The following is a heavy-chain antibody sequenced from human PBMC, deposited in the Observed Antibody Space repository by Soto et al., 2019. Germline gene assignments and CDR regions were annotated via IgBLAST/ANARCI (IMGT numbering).Heavy chain of an antibody. V-gene: IGHV3-66*01. CDR1: GFTVSTSQ. CDR2: IFIGGTT. Sequence: GGSLRLSCAASGFTVSTSQMTWVRQAPGKGLEWVSVIFIGGTTQYAESVKGRFTISRDKSKNTLYLQTNNLRGEDTAVYYCARDPRRDGYNRFDYWGQGTPVTVSS. D-gene: IGHD5-12*01. CDR3: ARDPRRDGYNRFDY. J-gene: IGHJ4*02.